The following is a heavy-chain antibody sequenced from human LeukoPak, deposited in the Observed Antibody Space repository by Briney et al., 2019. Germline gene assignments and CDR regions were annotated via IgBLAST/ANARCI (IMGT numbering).Heavy chain of an antibody. CDR1: GFTFSNYW. V-gene: IGHV3-74*01. Sequence: GGSLRLSCATSGFTFSNYWMHWVRQAPGKGLVWVSHINPDGSGTNYADSVKGRFTISRDNAKNTLYLQMNSLNAEDTAMYYCARSFLHDRSGYYYIDWGQGTLVTVSS. CDR3: ARSFLHDRSGYYYID. J-gene: IGHJ4*02. CDR2: INPDGSGT. D-gene: IGHD3-22*01.